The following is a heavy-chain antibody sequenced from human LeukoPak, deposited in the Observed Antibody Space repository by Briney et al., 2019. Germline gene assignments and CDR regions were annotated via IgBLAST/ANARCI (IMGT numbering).Heavy chain of an antibody. CDR3: ARDWRRYSSSWYAGAFDI. J-gene: IGHJ3*02. D-gene: IGHD6-13*01. CDR1: GFTFTNYW. V-gene: IGHV3-7*01. CDR2: IKQDRSEK. Sequence: PGGSLRLSCAASGFTFTNYWMSWVRQAPGKGLELVANIKQDRSEKYYVDSVKGRFTISRDNAKNSLYLQMNSLRVEDTAVYYCARDWRRYSSSWYAGAFDIWGQGTMVTVSS.